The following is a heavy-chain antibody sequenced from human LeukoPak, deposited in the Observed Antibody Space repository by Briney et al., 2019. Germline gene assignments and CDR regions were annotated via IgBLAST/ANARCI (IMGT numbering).Heavy chain of an antibody. CDR3: AVRGVATPEGTVYYGMDV. CDR2: IYYSGST. V-gene: IGHV4-59*05. D-gene: IGHD5-12*01. J-gene: IGHJ6*02. CDR1: GGSISSYY. Sequence: SETLSLTCTASGGSISSYYWSWIRQPPGKGLEWIGSIYYSGSTYYNPSLKSRVTISVDTSKNPFSLKLSSVTAADTAVYYCAVRGVATPEGTVYYGMDVWGQGTTVTVSS.